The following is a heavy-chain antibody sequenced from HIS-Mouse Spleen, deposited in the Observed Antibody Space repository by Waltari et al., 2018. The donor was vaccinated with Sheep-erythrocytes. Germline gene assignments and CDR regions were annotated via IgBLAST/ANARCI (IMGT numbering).Heavy chain of an antibody. J-gene: IGHJ3*02. V-gene: IGHV3-21*01. CDR2: ISSSSSYI. Sequence: EVQLVESGGGLVKPGGSVRLSCAASGFTFSSYSMNWVRQAPGKGLELVSSISSSSSYIYYADSVKGRFTISRDNAKNSLYLQMNSLRAEDTAVYYCARDSTSDAFDIWGQGTMVTVSS. CDR1: GFTFSSYS. D-gene: IGHD6-6*01. CDR3: ARDSTSDAFDI.